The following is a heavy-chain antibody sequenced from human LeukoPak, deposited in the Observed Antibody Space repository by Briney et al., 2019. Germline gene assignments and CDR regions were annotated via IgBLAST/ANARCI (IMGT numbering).Heavy chain of an antibody. CDR3: ASRYGDYGNWFDP. D-gene: IGHD4-17*01. CDR2: IYHSGST. CDR1: GVPLSTSHW. J-gene: IGHJ5*02. V-gene: IGHV4-4*02. Sequence: PSETLSLTCAVSGVPLSTSHWWTWVRQPPEKGLEWIGEIYHSGSTNYNPSLKSRVTISVDKSKNQFSLKLSSVTAADTAVYYCASRYGDYGNWFDPWGQGTLVTVSS.